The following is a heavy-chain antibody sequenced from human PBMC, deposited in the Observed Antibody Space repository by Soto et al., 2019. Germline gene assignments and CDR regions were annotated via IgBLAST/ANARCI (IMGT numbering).Heavy chain of an antibody. CDR3: ASRTYYYDSSGYYRGAFDI. CDR2: FDPEDGET. CDR1: GYTLTELS. D-gene: IGHD3-22*01. V-gene: IGHV1-24*01. Sequence: ASVKVSCKVSGYTLTELSMHWVRQAPGKGLEWMGGFDPEDGETIYAQKFQGRVTMTEDTSTDAAYMELRSLRSDDTAVYYCASRTYYYDSSGYYRGAFDIWGQGTMVTVSS. J-gene: IGHJ3*02.